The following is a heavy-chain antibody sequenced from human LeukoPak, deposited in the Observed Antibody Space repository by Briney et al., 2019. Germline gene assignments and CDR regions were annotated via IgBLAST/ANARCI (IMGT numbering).Heavy chain of an antibody. D-gene: IGHD3-9*01. CDR1: GFTSSTYR. CDR2: IEGDGSGT. J-gene: IGHJ4*02. Sequence: GGSLRLSCAAPGFTSSTYRMHWVRQAPGKGLLWVSRIEGDGSGTTYADSVKGRFTISRDNAKSTLYLQMNSLRDEDTAVYYCVTGLDSRGNSWGQGTLVTVSS. V-gene: IGHV3-74*01. CDR3: VTGLDSRGNS.